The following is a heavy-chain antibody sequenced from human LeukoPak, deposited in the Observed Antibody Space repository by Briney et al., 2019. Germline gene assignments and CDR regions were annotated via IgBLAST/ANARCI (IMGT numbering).Heavy chain of an antibody. Sequence: ASVKVSCKASGYTFSSYGISWVRQAPGQGLEWMGWISADNGNTNYVQKFQGRVTMTEDTSTDTAYMELSSLRSEDTAVYYCATVTDYYDSSGYPDYWGQGTLVTVSS. V-gene: IGHV1-18*01. CDR2: ISADNGNT. CDR1: GYTFSSYG. D-gene: IGHD3-22*01. CDR3: ATVTDYYDSSGYPDY. J-gene: IGHJ4*02.